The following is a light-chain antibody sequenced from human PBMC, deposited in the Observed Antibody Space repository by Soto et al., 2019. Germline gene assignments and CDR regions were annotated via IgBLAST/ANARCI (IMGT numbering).Light chain of an antibody. CDR1: NIGTKS. J-gene: IGLJ1*01. CDR3: QVWHTSSDHYV. Sequence: SYELTQPPSVSMAPGQTARITCGGNNIGTKSVHWYQQKPGQAPVLVVYDDSDRHSGIPERFSGSNSGNTATLTIGRVEAGDEAAYYCQVWHTSSDHYVFGTGTQLTVL. V-gene: IGLV3-21*02. CDR2: DDS.